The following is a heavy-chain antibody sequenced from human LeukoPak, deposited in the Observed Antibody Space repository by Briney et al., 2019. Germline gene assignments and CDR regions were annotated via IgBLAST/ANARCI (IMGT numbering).Heavy chain of an antibody. Sequence: ASVKVSCKASGYTFTGYYMHWVRQAPGQGVEWMGWINPNSGGTNYAQKFQGRVTMTRDTSISTAYMELSRLRSDDTAVYYCARDLLWFGELPYYFDYWGQGTLVTVSS. V-gene: IGHV1-2*02. J-gene: IGHJ4*02. D-gene: IGHD3-10*01. CDR3: ARDLLWFGELPYYFDY. CDR2: INPNSGGT. CDR1: GYTFTGYY.